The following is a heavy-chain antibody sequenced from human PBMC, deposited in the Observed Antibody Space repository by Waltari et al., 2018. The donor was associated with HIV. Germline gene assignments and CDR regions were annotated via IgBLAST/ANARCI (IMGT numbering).Heavy chain of an antibody. CDR2: IYWDDDK. D-gene: IGHD1-20*01. CDR3: AHRQGITGATVFDD. Sequence: QITLRESGPTLVKPTQTLTLTCTFSGFSLSTRGVGVGWIRQPPGKALEWLGLIYWDDDKRYSPSLNSRLTITKDTSKNQVVLTMTNRDPVDTATYYCAHRQGITGATVFDDWGQGTLVTVSS. CDR1: GFSLSTRGVG. V-gene: IGHV2-5*02. J-gene: IGHJ4*02.